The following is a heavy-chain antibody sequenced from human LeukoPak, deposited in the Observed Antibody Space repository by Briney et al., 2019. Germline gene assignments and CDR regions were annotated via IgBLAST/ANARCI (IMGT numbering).Heavy chain of an antibody. CDR3: AGGQGYSSSWYQNWFDL. V-gene: IGHV1-24*01. Sequence: GASVKVSCKVSGYTLTELSMHWVRQAPGKGLEWMRGFDPEDGETIYAQKFQGRVTMTEDTSTDTAYMELSSLRSEDTAVYYCAGGQGYSSSWYQNWFDLWGQGTLVTVSS. D-gene: IGHD6-13*01. CDR2: FDPEDGET. CDR1: GYTLTELS. J-gene: IGHJ5*02.